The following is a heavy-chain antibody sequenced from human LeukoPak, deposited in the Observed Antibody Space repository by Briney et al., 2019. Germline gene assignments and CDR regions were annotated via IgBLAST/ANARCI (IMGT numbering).Heavy chain of an antibody. CDR3: ARTDILTGYHDY. CDR2: IYYSGST. CDR1: GGSISSYY. D-gene: IGHD3-9*01. J-gene: IGHJ4*02. Sequence: SETLSFTCTVSGGSISSYYWSWIRQPPGKGLEWIGYIYYSGSTNYNPSLKSRVTISVDTSKNQFSLKLSSVTAADTAVYYCARTDILTGYHDYWGQGTLVTVSS. V-gene: IGHV4-59*08.